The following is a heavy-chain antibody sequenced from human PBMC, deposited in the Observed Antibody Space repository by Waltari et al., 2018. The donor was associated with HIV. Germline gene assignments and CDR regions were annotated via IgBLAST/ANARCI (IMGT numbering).Heavy chain of an antibody. CDR1: GFTFGDYA. CDR3: TRDKVAQSQVYYYYGMDV. CDR2: IRSKAYGGTT. Sequence: EVQLVESGGGLVQPGRSLRLSCTASGFTFGDYAMSWFRQAPGRGLEWVGFIRSKAYGGTTEYAASVKGRFTISRDDSKSIAYLQMNSLKTEDTAVYYCTRDKVAQSQVYYYYGMDVWGQGTTVTISS. J-gene: IGHJ6*02. D-gene: IGHD5-12*01. V-gene: IGHV3-49*03.